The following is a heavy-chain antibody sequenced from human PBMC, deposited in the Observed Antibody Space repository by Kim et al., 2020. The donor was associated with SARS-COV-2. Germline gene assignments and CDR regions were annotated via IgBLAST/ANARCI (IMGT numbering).Heavy chain of an antibody. D-gene: IGHD6-13*01. CDR3: ARGLSPIIAAAGFALDY. Sequence: SETLSLTCAVYGGSFSGYYWSWIRQPPGKGLEWIGEINHSGSTNYNPSLKSRVTISVDTSKNQFSLKLSSVTAADTAVYYCARGLSPIIAAAGFALDYWGQGTLVTVSS. CDR1: GGSFSGYY. V-gene: IGHV4-34*01. J-gene: IGHJ4*02. CDR2: INHSGST.